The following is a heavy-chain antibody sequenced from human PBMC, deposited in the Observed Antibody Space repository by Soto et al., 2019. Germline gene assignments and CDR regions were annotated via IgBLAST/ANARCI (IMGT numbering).Heavy chain of an antibody. CDR1: GYTFIGYY. CDR2: INPSSGGT. CDR3: VRVGGYCTSSSCFSAEYFQH. J-gene: IGHJ1*01. Sequence: QVQLVQSGAEVKKPGASVKVSCKASGYTFIGYYMHWVRQAPGQGLEWMGWINPSSGGTNFAQKFQGRVTMTRDTSISTAYMELSSLRSDDTAVYYCVRVGGYCTSSSCFSAEYFQHWGQGTLVTVSS. V-gene: IGHV1-2*02. D-gene: IGHD2-15*01.